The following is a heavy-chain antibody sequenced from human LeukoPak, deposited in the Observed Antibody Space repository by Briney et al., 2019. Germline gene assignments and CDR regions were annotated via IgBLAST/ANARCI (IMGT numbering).Heavy chain of an antibody. CDR3: AKDPGSSSSNYYYGMDV. Sequence: GRSLRLSCAASGFTFSSYGMHWVRQAPGKGLEWVAVISYDGSNKYYADSVKGRFTISRDNSKNTLYLRMNSLKAEDTAVYYCAKDPGSSSSNYYYGMDVWGQGTTVTVSS. V-gene: IGHV3-30*18. J-gene: IGHJ6*02. D-gene: IGHD6-6*01. CDR1: GFTFSSYG. CDR2: ISYDGSNK.